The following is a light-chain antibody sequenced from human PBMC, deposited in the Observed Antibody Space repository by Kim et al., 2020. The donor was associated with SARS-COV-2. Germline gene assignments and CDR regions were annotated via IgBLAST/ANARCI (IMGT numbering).Light chain of an antibody. Sequence: DIQMTQSPSSLSASIGDRVTITCQASQDISNYLTWHQQKPGKAPKVLIYDASTLETGVPSRFSGGGSGTDFTFTIASLQPEDVATYYCQQYDNLPLTFGVGTKLE. CDR1: QDISNY. CDR2: DAS. J-gene: IGKJ4*01. V-gene: IGKV1-33*01. CDR3: QQYDNLPLT.